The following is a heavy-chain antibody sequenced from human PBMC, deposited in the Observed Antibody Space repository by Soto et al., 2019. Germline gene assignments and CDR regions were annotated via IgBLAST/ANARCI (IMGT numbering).Heavy chain of an antibody. CDR3: AGPYSSSSADYYYYGTDV. Sequence: SETLSLTCAVYGGSFSGYYWSWIRQPPGKGLEWIGEINHSGSTNYNPSLKSRVTISVDTSKNQFSLKLSSVTAADTAVYYCAGPYSSSSADYYYYGTDVWGQGTTVTVSS. D-gene: IGHD6-6*01. V-gene: IGHV4-34*01. CDR1: GGSFSGYY. J-gene: IGHJ6*02. CDR2: INHSGST.